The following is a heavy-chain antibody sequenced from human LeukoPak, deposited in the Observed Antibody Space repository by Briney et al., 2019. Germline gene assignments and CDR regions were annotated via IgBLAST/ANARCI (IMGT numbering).Heavy chain of an antibody. J-gene: IGHJ5*02. CDR2: INHSGST. D-gene: IGHD6-13*01. CDR1: GGSFSGYY. CDR3: ARHGHSSSWYGGPPNWFDP. Sequence: SETLSLTCAVYGGSFSGYYWSWIRQPPGKGLEWIGEINHSGSTNYNPPLKSRVTISVDTSKNQFSLKLSSVTAADTAVYYCARHGHSSSWYGGPPNWFDPWGQGTLVTVSS. V-gene: IGHV4-34*01.